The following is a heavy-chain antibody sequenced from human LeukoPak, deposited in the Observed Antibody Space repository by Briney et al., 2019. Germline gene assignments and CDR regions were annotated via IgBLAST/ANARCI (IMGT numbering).Heavy chain of an antibody. CDR2: ISYDGSNK. J-gene: IGHJ4*02. V-gene: IGHV3-30-3*01. CDR1: GFTFSSYA. Sequence: GGSLRLSCAASGFTFSSYAMHWVRQAPGKGLEWVAVISYDGSNKYYADSVKGRFTISRDNSKNTLYLQMNSLRAEDTAVYYCARDGTLRGYDFWSGYFWYWGQGTLVTVSS. D-gene: IGHD3-3*01. CDR3: ARDGTLRGYDFWSGYFWY.